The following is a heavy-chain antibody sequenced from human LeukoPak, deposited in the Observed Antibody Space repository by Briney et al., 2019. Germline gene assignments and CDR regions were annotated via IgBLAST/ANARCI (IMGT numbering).Heavy chain of an antibody. CDR3: ARHYDSSGYYTLTTFDY. CDR1: GGSISSSSYY. CDR2: IYYSGST. J-gene: IGHJ4*02. D-gene: IGHD3-22*01. V-gene: IGHV4-39*01. Sequence: SETLSLTCTVSGGSISSSSYYWGWIRQPPGKGLEWIGSIYYSGSTYYNPSLKSRVTISVDTSMNQFSLKLSSVTAADTAVYYCARHYDSSGYYTLTTFDYWGQGTLVTVSS.